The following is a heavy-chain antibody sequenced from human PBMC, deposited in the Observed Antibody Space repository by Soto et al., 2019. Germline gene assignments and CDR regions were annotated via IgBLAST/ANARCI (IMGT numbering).Heavy chain of an antibody. J-gene: IGHJ4*02. CDR2: INAGNGNT. CDR1: GYTFTSYA. D-gene: IGHD3-22*01. CDR3: ARDQDSSGYYLSNFDY. Sequence: QVQLVQSGAEVKKPGASVKVSCKASGYTFTSYAMHWVRQAPGQRLEWMGWINAGNGNTKYSQKFQGRVTITRDTSASTAYMELSSLRSEDTAVYYCARDQDSSGYYLSNFDYWGQGTLVTVSS. V-gene: IGHV1-3*01.